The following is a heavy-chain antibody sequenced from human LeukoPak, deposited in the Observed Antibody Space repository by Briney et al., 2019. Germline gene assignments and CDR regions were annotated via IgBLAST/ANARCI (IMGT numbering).Heavy chain of an antibody. D-gene: IGHD3-10*01. CDR1: GASLSPSY. J-gene: IGHJ4*02. V-gene: IGHV4-4*07. Sequence: SETLSLTCTVSGASLSPSYWTWVRQPAGKGLEWLGRLYSNGKTYYSPALNSRVTMSLDMPSNRFSLELRSLTAADTAVYYCAKVRGLGWKEALPGYFDQWGQGILVTVSS. CDR2: LYSNGKT. CDR3: AKVRGLGWKEALPGYFDQ.